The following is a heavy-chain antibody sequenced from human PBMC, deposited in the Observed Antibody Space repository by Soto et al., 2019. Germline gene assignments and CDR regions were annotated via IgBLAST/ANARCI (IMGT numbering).Heavy chain of an antibody. CDR2: IKQDGSEK. CDR1: GFTFSNHW. Sequence: GGSLRLSCAASGFTFSNHWMTWVRQAPGKGLEWVANIKQDGSEKYYVGSVKGRFTISRDNAKNSLYLQMNSLRAEDTAIYYCARKSYSSGSFDYWGQGTQVTVSS. J-gene: IGHJ4*02. CDR3: ARKSYSSGSFDY. D-gene: IGHD6-19*01. V-gene: IGHV3-7*05.